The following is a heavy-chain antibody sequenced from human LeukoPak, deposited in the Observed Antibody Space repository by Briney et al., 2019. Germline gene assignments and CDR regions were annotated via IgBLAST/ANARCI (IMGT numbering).Heavy chain of an antibody. V-gene: IGHV3-30-3*01. CDR3: ARGNYYDSSGYLMDV. D-gene: IGHD3-22*01. J-gene: IGHJ6*02. Sequence: GGSLRLSCAASGFTFSSYAMHWVRQAPGKGLEWVAVISYDGSNKYYADSVKGRFTISRDNSKNTLYLQMNSLRAEDTAVYYCARGNYYDSSGYLMDVWGQGTTVTVSS. CDR1: GFTFSSYA. CDR2: ISYDGSNK.